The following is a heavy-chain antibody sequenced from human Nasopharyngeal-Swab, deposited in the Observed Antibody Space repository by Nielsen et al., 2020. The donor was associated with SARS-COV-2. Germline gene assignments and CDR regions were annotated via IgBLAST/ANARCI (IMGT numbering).Heavy chain of an antibody. J-gene: IGHJ4*02. V-gene: IGHV4-61*01. CDR2: FSYTGIT. CDR1: GGSISSGSIRSYS. CDR3: AREVVGGLVDS. D-gene: IGHD1-26*01. Sequence: SETLSLTCTVSGGSISSGSIRSYSWSWIRQPPGKGLELIGYFSYTGITNYNPSLKTRVTISVDMSKNQFPLKLSSVAAADTAVYYCAREVVGGLVDSWGQGTLVTVSS.